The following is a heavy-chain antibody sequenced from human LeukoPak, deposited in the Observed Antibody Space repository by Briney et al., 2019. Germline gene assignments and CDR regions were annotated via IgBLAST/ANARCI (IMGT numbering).Heavy chain of an antibody. J-gene: IGHJ3*02. CDR2: INNDGSST. V-gene: IGHV3-74*01. Sequence: GGSLRLSCAASGFTLSSYWMHWVRQAPGKGLVWVSRINNDGSSTNYADSVKGRFTISRDNAKNMLYLHMNSLRAEDTAVYYCARDIKGQYQDAFDIWGQGTMVTVSS. CDR1: GFTLSSYW. D-gene: IGHD2-2*01. CDR3: ARDIKGQYQDAFDI.